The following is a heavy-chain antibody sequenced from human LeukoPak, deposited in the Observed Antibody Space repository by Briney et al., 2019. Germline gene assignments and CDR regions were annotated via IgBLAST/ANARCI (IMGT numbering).Heavy chain of an antibody. CDR3: ARSPDYYDSSGYSKSFDY. Sequence: SETLSLTCAVYGGSFSGYYWSWLRQPPGKGLEWIGEINHSGSTNYNPSLKSRVTISVDTSKNQFSLKLSSVTAADTAVYYCARSPDYYDSSGYSKSFDYWGQGTLVTVSS. CDR2: INHSGST. CDR1: GGSFSGYY. D-gene: IGHD3-22*01. J-gene: IGHJ4*02. V-gene: IGHV4-34*01.